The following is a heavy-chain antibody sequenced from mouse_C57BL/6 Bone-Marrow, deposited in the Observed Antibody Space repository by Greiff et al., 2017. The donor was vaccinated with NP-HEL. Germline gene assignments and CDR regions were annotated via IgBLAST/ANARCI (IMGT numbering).Heavy chain of an antibody. Sequence: QVQLQQSGAELARPGASVKLSCKASGYTFTSYGISWVKQRTGQGLEWIGEIYPRSGNTYYNEKFKGKATLTADKSSSTAYMELRSLTSEDSAVYFCARSGGVDYYGRDFDVWGTGTTVTVSS. J-gene: IGHJ1*03. CDR3: ARSGGVDYYGRDFDV. CDR1: GYTFTSYG. CDR2: IYPRSGNT. V-gene: IGHV1-81*01. D-gene: IGHD1-1*01.